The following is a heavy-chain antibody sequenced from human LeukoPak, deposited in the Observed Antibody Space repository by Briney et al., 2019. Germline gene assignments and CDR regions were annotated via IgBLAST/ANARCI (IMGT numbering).Heavy chain of an antibody. J-gene: IGHJ6*03. CDR3: ARWGLVAPGTYYYYYMDV. V-gene: IGHV1-18*01. CDR1: VYTFTNYG. CDR2: INAYSGDT. D-gene: IGHD2-2*01. Sequence: VASVKVSCKASVYTFTNYGVSWVRQAPGQGLEGMGWINAYSGDTHYAQNLQGRLTMTTDTSTSMAFMELRSLRPDDTAVYFCARWGLVAPGTYYYYYMDVWGRGNTVTVSS.